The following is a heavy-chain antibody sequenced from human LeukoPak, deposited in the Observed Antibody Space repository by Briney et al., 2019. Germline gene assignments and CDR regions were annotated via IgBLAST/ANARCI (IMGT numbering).Heavy chain of an antibody. CDR3: ARLGSIAAAGTPDY. V-gene: IGHV3-23*01. CDR1: GFTFSSYA. CDR2: ISGSGGST. Sequence: GGSLRLSCAASGFTFSSYAMSWVRQAPGKGLEWVSAISGSGGSTYYADSVKGRFTISRDNAKNSLYLQMNSLRGEDTAVYYCARLGSIAAAGTPDYWGQGTLVTVSS. D-gene: IGHD6-13*01. J-gene: IGHJ4*02.